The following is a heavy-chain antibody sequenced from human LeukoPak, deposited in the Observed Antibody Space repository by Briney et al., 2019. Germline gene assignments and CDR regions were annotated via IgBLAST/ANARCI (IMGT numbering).Heavy chain of an antibody. CDR3: ARSVRI. CDR2: FSYSGST. J-gene: IGHJ3*02. D-gene: IGHD2-8*01. Sequence: SETLSLTCTVSGDSISTSTYYWGWIRQPPGKGLEWIGRFSYSGSTYYNPSLKSRVTISVDTSKNQFSLKLYSVTAADTATYYCARSVRIWGQGTMVTVSS. V-gene: IGHV4-39*01. CDR1: GDSISTSTYY.